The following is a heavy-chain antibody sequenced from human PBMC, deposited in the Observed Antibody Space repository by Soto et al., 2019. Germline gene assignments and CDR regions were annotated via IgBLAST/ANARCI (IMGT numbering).Heavy chain of an antibody. D-gene: IGHD2-2*01. Sequence: GGSLRLSCAASGFTFSSYAMSWVRQAPGKGLEWVSAISGSGGSTYYADSVKGRFTISRDNSKNTLYLQMNSLVAEDTAVYYCAKEGCSSTSCPLGYYYMDVWGKGTTVTVSS. CDR1: GFTFSSYA. V-gene: IGHV3-23*01. CDR2: ISGSGGST. J-gene: IGHJ6*03. CDR3: AKEGCSSTSCPLGYYYMDV.